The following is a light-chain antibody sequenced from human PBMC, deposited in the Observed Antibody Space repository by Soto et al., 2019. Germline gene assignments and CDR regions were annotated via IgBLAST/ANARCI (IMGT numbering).Light chain of an antibody. CDR3: QQSWT. CDR2: KAS. V-gene: IGKV1-5*03. Sequence: DIQMTQSPSTLSASVGDRVTITCRASQSISIRLAWYQQKPGKAPKLRIYKASSLQSGVPARFSGSGSGTEFTLTISRLQPDYFATYYCQQSWTFGQATKLEIK. J-gene: IGKJ1*01. CDR1: QSISIR.